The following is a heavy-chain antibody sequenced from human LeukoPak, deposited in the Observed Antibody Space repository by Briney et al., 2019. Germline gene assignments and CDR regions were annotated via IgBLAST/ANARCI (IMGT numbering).Heavy chain of an antibody. Sequence: GRSLRLSCAASGFTFSSYGMHWVRQAPGKGLEWVAVIWYDGSNKYYADSVKGRFTISRDNSKNTLYLQMNSLRAEDTAVYYCAIDSGSLDYWGQGTLVTVSS. CDR1: GFTFSSYG. CDR2: IWYDGSNK. J-gene: IGHJ4*02. D-gene: IGHD1-26*01. V-gene: IGHV3-33*01. CDR3: AIDSGSLDY.